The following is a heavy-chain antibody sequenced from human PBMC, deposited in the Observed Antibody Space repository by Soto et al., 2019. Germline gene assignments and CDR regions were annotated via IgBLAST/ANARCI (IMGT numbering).Heavy chain of an antibody. D-gene: IGHD3-16*01. Sequence: SETLSLTCAVYGGSFSGYYWGWIRQPPGKGLEWIGEINHSGSTNYNPSLKSRVTLSVDTSKNQFSLKLTSVTAADTALYYCATYLHWGQGTLVTVSS. CDR1: GGSFSGYY. CDR2: INHSGST. V-gene: IGHV4-34*01. J-gene: IGHJ4*02. CDR3: ATYLH.